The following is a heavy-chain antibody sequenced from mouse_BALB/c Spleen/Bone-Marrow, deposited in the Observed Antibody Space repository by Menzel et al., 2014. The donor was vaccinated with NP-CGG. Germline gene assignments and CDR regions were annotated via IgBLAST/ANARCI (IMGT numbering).Heavy chain of an antibody. CDR2: VYPGSDTA. CDR3: TRSLYYYPAY. V-gene: IGHV1S22*01. Sequence: KQSGSELVRPGASVKLSCKASGNTFTNFWMHWVRQRPGQGLEWIGNVYPGSDTANYDEKFKSKATLTVDTSSSTAYMQLSSLTSEDSAVYYCTRSLYYYPAYWGQGTLVTVST. CDR1: GNTFTNFW. J-gene: IGHJ3*01. D-gene: IGHD1-1*01.